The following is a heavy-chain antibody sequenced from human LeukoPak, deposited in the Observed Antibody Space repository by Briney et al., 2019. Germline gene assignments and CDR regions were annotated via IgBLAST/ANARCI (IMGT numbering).Heavy chain of an antibody. CDR2: INPNSGGT. V-gene: IGHV1-2*02. CDR3: ARGRGWYCSGGSCYSYYYYCMDI. J-gene: IGHJ6*03. Sequence: ASVKVSCKPSGCTFTGYYIQWVRQAPGQGLEWMGWINPNSGGTNYAQKFQGRVTITRNTSISTAYMELSSLRSEDTAVYYCARGRGWYCSGGSCYSYYYYCMDIWGKGTTVTVSS. D-gene: IGHD2-15*01. CDR1: GCTFTGYY.